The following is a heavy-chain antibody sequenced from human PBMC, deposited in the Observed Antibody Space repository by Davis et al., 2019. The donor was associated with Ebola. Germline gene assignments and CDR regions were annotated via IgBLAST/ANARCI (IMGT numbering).Heavy chain of an antibody. CDR3: AERGGSV. CDR2: IHYTGST. CDR1: GVSISRHY. D-gene: IGHD3-16*01. V-gene: IGHV4-59*11. J-gene: IGHJ4*02. Sequence: PSETLSLTCTVSGVSISRHYWSWIRQPPGKRLEWFGFIHYTGSTNYNSSLYSRVTISIDTSKNQFSLRLNSVPAADTAMYFCAERGGSVWGQGTLVTVSS.